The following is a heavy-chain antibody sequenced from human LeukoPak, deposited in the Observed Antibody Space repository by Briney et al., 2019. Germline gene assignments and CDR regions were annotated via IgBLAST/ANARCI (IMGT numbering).Heavy chain of an antibody. V-gene: IGHV3-21*01. CDR2: ISSSSSYI. J-gene: IGHJ3*02. CDR3: ARDLTRVAADAFDI. D-gene: IGHD6-19*01. CDR1: GFTFSSYS. Sequence: GGSLRLSCAASGFTFSSYSMNWVRQAPGKGLEWVSSISSSSSYIYYADSVKGRFTISRDNAKNSLYLQMNSLRAEDMAVYYCARDLTRVAADAFDIWGQGTMVTVSS.